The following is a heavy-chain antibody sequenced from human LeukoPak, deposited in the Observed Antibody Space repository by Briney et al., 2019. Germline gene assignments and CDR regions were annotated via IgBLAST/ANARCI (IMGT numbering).Heavy chain of an antibody. Sequence: PSETLSLTCTVSGGSISSYYWSWIRQPPGKGLEWIGYIYDSGSTNYNPSLKSRVTMSVDTSKNQFSLKLSSVTAADTAVYYCARGRVDNFDYWGQGTLVTVSS. D-gene: IGHD5-12*01. V-gene: IGHV4-59*12. CDR3: ARGRVDNFDY. CDR2: IYDSGST. J-gene: IGHJ4*02. CDR1: GGSISSYY.